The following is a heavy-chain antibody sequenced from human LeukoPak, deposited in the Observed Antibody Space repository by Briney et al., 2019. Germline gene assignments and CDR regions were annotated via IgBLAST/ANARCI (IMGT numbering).Heavy chain of an antibody. J-gene: IGHJ4*02. Sequence: PGGSLRLSCAASGFTFSTYAMHWVRQAPGKGLEWVALISYNGNNEYYADSVKGRFTISRDSSKSSLLLHMNSLRAEDTAVYYCARDFGGFGELLPFDSWGQGTLVTVSS. CDR3: ARDFGGFGELLPFDS. D-gene: IGHD3-10*01. CDR1: GFTFSTYA. CDR2: ISYNGNNE. V-gene: IGHV3-30*04.